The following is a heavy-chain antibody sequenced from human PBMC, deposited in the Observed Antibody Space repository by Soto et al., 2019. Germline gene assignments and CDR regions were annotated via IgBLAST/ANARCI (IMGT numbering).Heavy chain of an antibody. CDR1: GGTFGGYG. Sequence: QVRLEQSAAEVKKPGSSVKVSCKASGGTFGGYGLRWVRQAPGQGLAWMGGIVPLFAAANYGQKFQGRVTLTGDATGGHSELHTLRPDDTALYYCARGATWHDPPERSYHYTAKVDSWGQGTLVTVSS. J-gene: IGHJ4*02. D-gene: IGHD3-16*02. CDR3: ARGATWHDPPERSYHYTAKVDS. V-gene: IGHV1-69*05. CDR2: IVPLFAAA.